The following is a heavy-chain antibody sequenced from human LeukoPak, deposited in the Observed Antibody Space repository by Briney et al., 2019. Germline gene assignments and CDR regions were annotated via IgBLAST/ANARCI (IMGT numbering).Heavy chain of an antibody. J-gene: IGHJ4*02. Sequence: ASVKVSCKASGYTFTGYYMHWVRQAPGQGLEWMGWINPNSGGTNYAQKFQGRVTMTRDTSISTAYMELSRLRSDDTAVYYCARDLEVGAMRTGIDYWGQGTLVTVSS. CDR3: ARDLEVGAMRTGIDY. D-gene: IGHD1-26*01. CDR1: GYTFTGYY. V-gene: IGHV1-2*02. CDR2: INPNSGGT.